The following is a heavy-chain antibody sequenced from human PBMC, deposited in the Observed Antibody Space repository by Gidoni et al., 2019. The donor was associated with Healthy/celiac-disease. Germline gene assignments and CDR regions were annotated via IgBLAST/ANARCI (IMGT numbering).Heavy chain of an antibody. CDR1: GFPFSSYA. Sequence: EVQLLESGGGLVQPGGSLRLSCAASGFPFSSYAMSWVRQAPGKGLEWVSAISGSGGSTYYADSVKGRFTISRDNSKNTLYLQMNSLRAEDTAVYYCAKSGAYSSSIYTYWGQGTLVTVSS. D-gene: IGHD6-6*01. V-gene: IGHV3-23*01. J-gene: IGHJ4*02. CDR2: ISGSGGST. CDR3: AKSGAYSSSIYTY.